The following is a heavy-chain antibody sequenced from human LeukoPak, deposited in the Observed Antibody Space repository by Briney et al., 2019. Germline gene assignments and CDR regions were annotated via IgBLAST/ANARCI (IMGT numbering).Heavy chain of an antibody. CDR3: AGMDGYNYFDY. CDR1: GGSISSGDYY. V-gene: IGHV4-30-4*01. Sequence: SETLSLTCTVSGGSISSGDYYWSWIRQPPGKGLEWIGNIYYSGSTYYNPSLKSRVTISVDTSKNQSSLKLSSVTAADTAVYYCAGMDGYNYFDYWGQGTLVTVSS. J-gene: IGHJ4*02. D-gene: IGHD5-12*01. CDR2: IYYSGST.